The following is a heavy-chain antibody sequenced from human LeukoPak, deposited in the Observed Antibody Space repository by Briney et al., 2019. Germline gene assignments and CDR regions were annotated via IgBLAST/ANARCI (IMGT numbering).Heavy chain of an antibody. D-gene: IGHD2-15*01. V-gene: IGHV1-8*01. CDR3: ARFSIYSNHFDY. CDR1: GYTFTSYD. CDR2: MNPNSGNT. Sequence: ASVKVSCKASGYTFTSYDINWVRQATGQGLEWMGWMNPNSGNTGYAQKFQGRVTMTRNTSISTAYMELSSLRSEDTAVYYCARFSIYSNHFDYWGQGTLVTVSS. J-gene: IGHJ4*02.